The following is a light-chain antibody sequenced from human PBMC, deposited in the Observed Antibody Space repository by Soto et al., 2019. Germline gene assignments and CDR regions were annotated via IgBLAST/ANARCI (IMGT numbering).Light chain of an antibody. J-gene: IGKJ1*01. CDR3: QKYNTAPRT. CDR1: PGMSSS. CDR2: ATS. Sequence: DFQLTQSPSSLSASMGGTVTITCRASPGMSSSLAWYQHKPGRPPRPLIYATSSLHSGVSSRFSGRGSGTDFTLTINNLQPEDVASYYCQKYNTAPRTFGHGTRVELE. V-gene: IGKV1-27*01.